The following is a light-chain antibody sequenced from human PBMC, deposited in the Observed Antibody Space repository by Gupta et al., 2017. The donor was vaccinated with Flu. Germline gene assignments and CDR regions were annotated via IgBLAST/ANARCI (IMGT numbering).Light chain of an antibody. Sequence: QSALTQPASVSGSPGPSITISCTGSSPDIGTYYLVSWNQQHPDNVHMRIIYESNNRTAGASARFSGLESANTTSLTMSALEGEAEDDYHSGAYAGSSPIFGGGTKMTVL. CDR2: ESN. CDR3: GAYAGSSPI. J-gene: IGLJ2*01. CDR1: SPDIGTYYL. V-gene: IGLV2-23*01.